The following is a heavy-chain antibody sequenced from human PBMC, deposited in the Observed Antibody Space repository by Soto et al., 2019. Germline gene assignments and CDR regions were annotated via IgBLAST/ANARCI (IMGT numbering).Heavy chain of an antibody. J-gene: IGHJ6*03. D-gene: IGHD6-13*01. CDR2: IFYTGNT. V-gene: IGHV4-59*01. Sequence: PSETLSLTCTVSGGSIGHYYWSWIRQPPGKGLEWIGYIFYTGNTNYNPSLKSRVTMSVDTSKNQFSLKLSSVTAADTAAYYCVRAAGTYYYYYLDVWGKATTVTVSS. CDR3: VRAAGTYYYYYLDV. CDR1: GGSIGHYY.